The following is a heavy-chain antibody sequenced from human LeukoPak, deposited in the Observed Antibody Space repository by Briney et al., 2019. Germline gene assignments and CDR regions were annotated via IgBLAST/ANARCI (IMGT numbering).Heavy chain of an antibody. Sequence: GGSLRLSCAASGFIFSSSWMSWVRQAPGKGLEWVANINQDGSQRHYVDSVKGRFTISRDNAKNLLYLQMNSLGAEDTAVYYCVRGGYSSFDYWGQGTLATVSS. D-gene: IGHD3-10*01. V-gene: IGHV3-7*01. CDR3: VRGGYSSFDY. CDR2: INQDGSQR. CDR1: GFIFSSSW. J-gene: IGHJ4*02.